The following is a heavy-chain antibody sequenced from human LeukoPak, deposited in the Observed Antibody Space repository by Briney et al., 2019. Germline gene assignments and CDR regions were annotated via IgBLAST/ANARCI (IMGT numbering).Heavy chain of an antibody. J-gene: IGHJ6*02. CDR1: GFTFSSYS. CDR3: ARDHYCSSTSCNMDV. D-gene: IGHD2-2*01. Sequence: GGSLRLSCAASGFTFSSYSMNWVRQAPGKGLEWVSSISSSSYIYYADSVKGRFTISRDNAKNSLYLQMNSLRAEDTAVYYCARDHYCSSTSCNMDVWGQGTTVTVSS. V-gene: IGHV3-21*01. CDR2: ISSSSYI.